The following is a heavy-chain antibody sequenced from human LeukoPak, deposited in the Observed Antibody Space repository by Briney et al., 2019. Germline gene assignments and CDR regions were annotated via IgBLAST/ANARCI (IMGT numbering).Heavy chain of an antibody. D-gene: IGHD3-22*01. CDR2: IYTSGST. CDR1: GGSISSGSYY. Sequence: PLETLSLTCTVSGGSISSGSYYWSWIRQPAGKGLECIGRIYTSGSTNYNPSLKSRVTISVDTSKNQFSLSLSSVTAADTAFYYCARENWRAVGYYYYMDVWGKGTTVTVSS. V-gene: IGHV4-61*02. CDR3: ARENWRAVGYYYYMDV. J-gene: IGHJ6*03.